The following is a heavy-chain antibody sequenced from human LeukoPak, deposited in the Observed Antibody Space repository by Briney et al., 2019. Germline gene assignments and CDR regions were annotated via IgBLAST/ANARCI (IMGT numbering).Heavy chain of an antibody. CDR2: IYSGGST. Sequence: GGSLRLSCAASGFTVSSNYMSWVRQAPGKGLEWVSAIYSGGSTYYADSVKGRFTISRDNSKNTLYLQMNSLRAEDTAVYYCASAYWSSGKGDYWGQGTLVTVSS. J-gene: IGHJ4*02. CDR3: ASAYWSSGKGDY. D-gene: IGHD2-8*02. V-gene: IGHV3-53*01. CDR1: GFTVSSNY.